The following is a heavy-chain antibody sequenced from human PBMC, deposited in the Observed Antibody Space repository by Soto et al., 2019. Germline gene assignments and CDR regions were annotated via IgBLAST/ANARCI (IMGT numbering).Heavy chain of an antibody. D-gene: IGHD3-3*01. CDR3: ARDTSYDFWSGYVGFDP. J-gene: IGHJ5*02. CDR2: IYYSGST. Sequence: PSETLSLTCTVSGGSVSSGSHYWSWIRQPPGKGLEWIGNIYYSGSTKYNPSLKSRVTISVDRSRNHFSLNLRSVTTADTALYYRARDTSYDFWSGYVGFDPWGQGTLVTVSS. CDR1: GGSVSSGSHY. V-gene: IGHV4-61*03.